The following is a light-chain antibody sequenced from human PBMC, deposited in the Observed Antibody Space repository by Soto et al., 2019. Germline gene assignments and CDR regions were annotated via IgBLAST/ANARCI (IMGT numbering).Light chain of an antibody. CDR2: EVS. CDR3: SSYTTSSIYV. V-gene: IGLV2-14*01. Sequence: QSALTQPASVSGSPGQSITISCTGTSSDVGAYNYVSWYQQHPGKAPKLMIFEVSNRPSGVSNRFSASKSGNTASLTISGLQAEGEADYYCSSYTTSSIYVFGTGTKV. CDR1: SSDVGAYNY. J-gene: IGLJ1*01.